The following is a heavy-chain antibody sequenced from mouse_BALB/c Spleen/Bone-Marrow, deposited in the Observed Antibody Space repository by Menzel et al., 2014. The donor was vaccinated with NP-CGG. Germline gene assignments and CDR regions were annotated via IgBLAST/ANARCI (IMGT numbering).Heavy chain of an antibody. CDR3: ARDYYGFSYGFAY. CDR2: INPYSGGT. Sequence: EVQLQQSGPELVKPGASMKISCKASGYSFTGYTMNWVKQSHGKNLEWIGLINPYSGGTNYNQKFKGKATLTVDKSSSTAYMELLSLTSEDSAVYYCARDYYGFSYGFAYWGQGTLVTVSA. J-gene: IGHJ3*01. CDR1: GYSFTGYT. D-gene: IGHD1-1*01. V-gene: IGHV1-18*01.